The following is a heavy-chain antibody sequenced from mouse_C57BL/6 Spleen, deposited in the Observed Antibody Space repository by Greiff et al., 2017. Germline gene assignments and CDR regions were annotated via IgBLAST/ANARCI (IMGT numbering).Heavy chain of an antibody. CDR1: GYSITSGYY. V-gene: IGHV3-6*01. CDR3: ARDGYDPYFDY. D-gene: IGHD2-2*01. J-gene: IGHJ2*01. CDR2: ISYDGSN. Sequence: EVQRVESGPGLVKPSQSLSLTCSVTGYSITSGYYWNWIRQFPGNKLEWMGYISYDGSNNYNPSLKNRISITRDTSKNQFFLKLNSVTTEDTATYYCARDGYDPYFDYWGQGTTLTVSS.